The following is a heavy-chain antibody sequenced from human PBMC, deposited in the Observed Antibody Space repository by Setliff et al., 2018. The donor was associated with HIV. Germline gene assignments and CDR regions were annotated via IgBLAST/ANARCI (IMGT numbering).Heavy chain of an antibody. Sequence: SETLSLTCTVSGGSISSYCWNWIRQPPGRGLEWIGFIFTSGSTKYNPSLQSRVIMSIDTSKNQFSLKLTSATAADTAVYYCARHPEGIAAAGAFDYWGQGTLVT. D-gene: IGHD6-13*01. J-gene: IGHJ4*02. CDR1: GGSISSYC. CDR3: ARHPEGIAAAGAFDY. V-gene: IGHV4-4*09. CDR2: IFTSGST.